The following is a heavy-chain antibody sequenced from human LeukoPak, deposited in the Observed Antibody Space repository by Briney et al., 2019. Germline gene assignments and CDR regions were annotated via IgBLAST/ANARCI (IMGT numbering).Heavy chain of an antibody. D-gene: IGHD3-10*01. CDR1: GGTFSSYA. Sequence: ASVKVSCKASGGTFSSYAISWVRQAPGQGLEWMGRIIPILGIANYAQKFQGRVTITADKSTNTAYMELSSLRSEDTAVYYCASRTGNFDYWGQGTLVTVSS. CDR2: IIPILGIA. J-gene: IGHJ4*02. CDR3: ASRTGNFDY. V-gene: IGHV1-69*04.